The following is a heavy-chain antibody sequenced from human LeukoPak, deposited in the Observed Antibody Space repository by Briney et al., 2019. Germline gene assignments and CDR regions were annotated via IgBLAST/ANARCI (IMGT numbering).Heavy chain of an antibody. CDR1: GFSLSSHW. CDR2: VSSTGSPI. D-gene: IGHD6-6*01. CDR3: ARGYSSSSRYYFDC. J-gene: IGHJ4*02. Sequence: AAGSLRLSCAASGFSLSSHWMNWVRQAPGKGLEWVSYVSSTGSPIYNADSVKGRFTISRDNAKNSLYLQMNSPRVEDTAVYYCARGYSSSSRYYFDCWGQGTLVTVSS. V-gene: IGHV3-48*04.